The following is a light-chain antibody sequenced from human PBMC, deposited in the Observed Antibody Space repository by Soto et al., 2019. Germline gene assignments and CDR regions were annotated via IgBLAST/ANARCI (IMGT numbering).Light chain of an antibody. CDR2: GAS. J-gene: IGKJ4*01. Sequence: IQLTQSPSSLCASVGDGVTITCRTSQDXXSYLAWYQQKPGKAPNLLIYGASTXXSGVPSRFSGSGSGTDFTLTISSLQAEDFASYYCQQTRAYPSTFGGGTKVDIK. CDR3: QQTRAYPST. V-gene: IGKV1-9*01. CDR1: QDXXSY.